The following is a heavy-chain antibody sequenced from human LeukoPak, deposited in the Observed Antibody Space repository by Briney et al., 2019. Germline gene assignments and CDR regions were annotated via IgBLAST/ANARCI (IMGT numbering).Heavy chain of an antibody. CDR1: GFTFSSYW. CDR2: VKSDGSK. D-gene: IGHD2-21*01. Sequence: QSGGTLRLSCAASGFTFSSYWMHWVRHAQGNGVLRVASVKSDGSKNYADSVKGRFTISRDNAKNTLSLQMNSLRAEDTGVYYCARAPSEIGGYCPEYFRHWGEGTLVTVSS. V-gene: IGHV3-74*01. J-gene: IGHJ1*01. CDR3: ARAPSEIGGYCPEYFRH.